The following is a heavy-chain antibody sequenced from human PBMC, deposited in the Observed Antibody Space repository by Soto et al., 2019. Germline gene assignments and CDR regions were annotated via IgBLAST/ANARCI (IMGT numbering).Heavy chain of an antibody. J-gene: IGHJ6*02. D-gene: IGHD3-3*01. Sequence: VASVKVSCKASGYTFTSYGISWVRQAPGQGLEWMGWISAYNGNTNYAQKLQGRVTMTTDTSTSTAYMELRSLGSDDTAVYYCARTSDDFWSGYVETYYYYYGMDVWGQGTTVTVSS. CDR3: ARTSDDFWSGYVETYYYYYGMDV. CDR2: ISAYNGNT. CDR1: GYTFTSYG. V-gene: IGHV1-18*01.